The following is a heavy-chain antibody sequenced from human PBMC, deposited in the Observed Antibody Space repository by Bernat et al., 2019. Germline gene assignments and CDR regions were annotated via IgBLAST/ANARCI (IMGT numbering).Heavy chain of an antibody. D-gene: IGHD2-15*01. CDR3: TRDSDVVVGAINYDAFDI. J-gene: IGHJ3*02. CDR1: GFDFSNYW. CDR2: IKQDGSAH. Sequence: EVQLVESGGGLVQPGWSLRLACAASGFDFSNYWMAWVRQAPGKGLEWRANIKQDGSAHSYVESANGRFTISRDNAKNSLFLQMNRLRDEDTAVYYCTRDSDVVVGAINYDAFDIWGRGTMVTVSS. V-gene: IGHV3-7*01.